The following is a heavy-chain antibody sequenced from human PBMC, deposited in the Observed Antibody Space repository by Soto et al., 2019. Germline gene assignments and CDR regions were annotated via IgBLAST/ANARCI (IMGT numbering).Heavy chain of an antibody. Sequence: SVKVSCKASGGTFSSYAISWVRQAPGQGLEWMGGIIPIFGTANYAQKFQGRVTITADESTSTAYMELSSLRSEDTAVYYCASWEEYSSSPVGRGFDYWGQGTLVTVSS. D-gene: IGHD6-6*01. CDR3: ASWEEYSSSPVGRGFDY. CDR1: GGTFSSYA. V-gene: IGHV1-69*13. CDR2: IIPIFGTA. J-gene: IGHJ4*02.